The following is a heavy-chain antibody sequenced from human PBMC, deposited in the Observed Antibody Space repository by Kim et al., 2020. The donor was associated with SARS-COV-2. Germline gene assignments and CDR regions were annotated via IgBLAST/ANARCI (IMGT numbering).Heavy chain of an antibody. Sequence: GYAQKFQGRVTMTRNTSISTAYMELSSLRSEDTAVYYCARGSYYYYYMDVWGKGTTVTVSS. V-gene: IGHV1-8*01. CDR3: ARGSYYYYYMDV. J-gene: IGHJ6*03.